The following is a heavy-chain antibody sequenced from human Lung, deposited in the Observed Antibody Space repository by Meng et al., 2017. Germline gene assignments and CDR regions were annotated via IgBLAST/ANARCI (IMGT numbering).Heavy chain of an antibody. D-gene: IGHD1-14*01. J-gene: IGHJ5*02. Sequence: QVQLQESGPGLVKPSQTLSLTCTVSGDSISSGDHYWNWIRQHSGKGLEYIGSIYYTGSTHYSPSLQSRVTISVDTSKNQFSLQLSSVTAADTALYYCAREGNITTMVPRWFDPWGQGTLVTVSS. CDR2: IYYTGST. CDR1: GDSISSGDHY. V-gene: IGHV4-31*03. CDR3: AREGNITTMVPRWFDP.